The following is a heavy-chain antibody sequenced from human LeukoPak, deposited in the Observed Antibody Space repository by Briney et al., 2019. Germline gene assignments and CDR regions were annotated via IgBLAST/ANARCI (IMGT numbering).Heavy chain of an antibody. V-gene: IGHV3-30*18. CDR3: AKDYYDSSGYLDY. CDR2: ISYDGSNK. CDR1: GLTFSSYG. Sequence: PGRSLRLSCAASGLTFSSYGMHWVRQAPGKGLEWVAVISYDGSNKYYADSVKGRFTISRDNSKNTLYLQMNSLRAEDTAVYYCAKDYYDSSGYLDYWGQGTLVTVSS. D-gene: IGHD3-22*01. J-gene: IGHJ4*02.